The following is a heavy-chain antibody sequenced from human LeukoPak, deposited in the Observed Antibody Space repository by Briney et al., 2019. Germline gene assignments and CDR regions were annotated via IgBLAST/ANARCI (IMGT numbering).Heavy chain of an antibody. D-gene: IGHD3-3*01. CDR2: IWYDGSNK. CDR3: ARDPAKFWSGHDY. J-gene: IGHJ4*02. V-gene: IGHV3-33*01. Sequence: GGSLRLSCAASGFTFSSYGMHWVRQAPGKGLEWVAVIWYDGSNKYYADSVKGRFTISRDNSKNTLYVQMNSLRAEDTAVYYCARDPAKFWSGHDYWGQGILVTVSS. CDR1: GFTFSSYG.